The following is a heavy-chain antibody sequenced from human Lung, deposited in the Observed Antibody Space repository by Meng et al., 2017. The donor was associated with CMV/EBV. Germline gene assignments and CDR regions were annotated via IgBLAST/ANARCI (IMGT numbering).Heavy chain of an antibody. J-gene: IGHJ5*02. Sequence: ASVXVSXKASGYTFTGYYIHWVRQAPGEGLEWLGWINPDSGGTNFAQKFQDRVTMTRDTSITTAYMELTRLRSDDTAVYYCARGVTYFDFWSGQGQGQNWFEPXGQGXLVTVSS. V-gene: IGHV1-2*02. CDR1: GYTFTGYY. CDR3: ARGVTYFDFWSGQGQGQNWFEP. D-gene: IGHD3-3*01. CDR2: INPDSGGT.